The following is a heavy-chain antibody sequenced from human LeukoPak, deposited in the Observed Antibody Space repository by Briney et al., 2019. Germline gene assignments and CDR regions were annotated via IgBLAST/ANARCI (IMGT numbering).Heavy chain of an antibody. CDR2: ISAYNGNT. CDR1: GYTFTSYG. D-gene: IGHD2-15*01. CDR3: ARDCSGGSCYNNWFDP. V-gene: IGHV1-18*01. Sequence: ASVKVSCKASGYTFTSYGISWVRQAPGQGLEWMGWISAYNGNTNYAQKLQGRVTMTTDTSTSTAYMELRSLRSDDPAVYYCARDCSGGSCYNNWFDPWGQGTLVTVSS. J-gene: IGHJ5*02.